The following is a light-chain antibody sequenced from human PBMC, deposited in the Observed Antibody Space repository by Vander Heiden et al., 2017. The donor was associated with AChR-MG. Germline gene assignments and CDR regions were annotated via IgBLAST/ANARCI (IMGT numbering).Light chain of an antibody. J-gene: IGLJ3*02. Sequence: SYDLTQPPSVSVSPGQTASITCSGDRLGIKYASWYQQTPGQPPVLVIHENDKRPSRIPERFSGSSSGNTATLTISRTQSLDEADYFCQAWDSRSNWVLGVGTKLTVL. CDR2: END. V-gene: IGLV3-1*01. CDR1: RLGIKY. CDR3: QAWDSRSNWV.